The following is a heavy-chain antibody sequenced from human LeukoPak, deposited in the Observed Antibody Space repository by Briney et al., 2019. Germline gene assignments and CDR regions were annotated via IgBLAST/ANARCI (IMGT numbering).Heavy chain of an antibody. J-gene: IGHJ4*02. CDR2: IRSKSDGGTT. CDR1: GPTFSRAW. CDR3: STIFPYDSNVD. V-gene: IGHV3-15*07. D-gene: IGHD3-22*01. Sequence: GGSLRLSCAASGPTFSRAWMNWVRQAPGKGLEWVGRIRSKSDGGTTDYAAPVKGRFTISRDDSKNTLYMQMNSLQTEDSAVYYCSTIFPYDSNVDWGQGTLVTVPS.